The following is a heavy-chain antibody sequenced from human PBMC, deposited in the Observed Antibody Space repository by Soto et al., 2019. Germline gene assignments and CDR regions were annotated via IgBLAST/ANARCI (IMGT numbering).Heavy chain of an antibody. Sequence: GESLKISCKASGYIFIDYWIGWVRQMPGKGLEWMGIFYPRDSDTRYSPSFQGQVTISADRSTGTAFLQWRSLKVSDTALYYCARPPLPGYSIHFNSWGQGTLVTVSS. D-gene: IGHD2-15*01. V-gene: IGHV5-51*01. CDR3: ARPPLPGYSIHFNS. CDR2: FYPRDSDT. CDR1: GYIFIDYW. J-gene: IGHJ4*02.